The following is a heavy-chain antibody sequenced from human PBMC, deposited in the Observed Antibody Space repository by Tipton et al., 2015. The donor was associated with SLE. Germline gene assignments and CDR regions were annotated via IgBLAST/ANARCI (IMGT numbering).Heavy chain of an antibody. J-gene: IGHJ4*02. V-gene: IGHV4-59*11. CDR2: IHYSGST. CDR3: ARVVIAAAGYFDY. CDR1: GGSISSHY. D-gene: IGHD6-13*01. Sequence: TLSLTCTVSGGSISSHYWSWIRQPPGKGLEWIGYIHYSGSTNYNPSLKSRVTISVDTSKNQFSLKLSSVTAADTAVYYCARVVIAAAGYFDYWGQGTLVTVSS.